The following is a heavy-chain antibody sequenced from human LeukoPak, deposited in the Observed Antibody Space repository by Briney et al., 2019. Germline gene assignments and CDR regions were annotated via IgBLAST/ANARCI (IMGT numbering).Heavy chain of an antibody. CDR1: GFTFSNYA. D-gene: IGHD1-26*01. J-gene: IGHJ4*02. Sequence: GGSLRLSCAASGFTFSNYAMSWVRQAPGKGLEWVSAISANGGGTYYADSVKGRFTVSRDNSKNTLYLQMNSLRAEDTAVYYCARDNGAGFDYWGQGTLVTVSS. CDR3: ARDNGAGFDY. V-gene: IGHV3-23*01. CDR2: ISANGGGT.